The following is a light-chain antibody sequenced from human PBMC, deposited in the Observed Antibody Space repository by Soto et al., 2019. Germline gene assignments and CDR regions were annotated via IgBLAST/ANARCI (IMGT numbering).Light chain of an antibody. Sequence: QSVLTQPPSVSGSPGQSVTISCTGTITDFVSYNRVSWYQQPPGTAPKVVIYDVTERPSGVPDRFSGSKSGNTASLTISGLQVEDEGDYYCCSYPGMYSYVFGTGTKVTVL. V-gene: IGLV2-18*02. CDR2: DVT. CDR3: CSYPGMYSYV. CDR1: ITDFVSYNR. J-gene: IGLJ1*01.